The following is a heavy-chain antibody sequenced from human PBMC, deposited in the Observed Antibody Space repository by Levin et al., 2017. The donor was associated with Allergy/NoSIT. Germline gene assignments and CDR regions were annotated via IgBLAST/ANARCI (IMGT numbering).Heavy chain of an antibody. CDR3: ARHNKNHYFYGMDV. Sequence: SETLSLTCTVAGGSVNTFYWSWVRQSPGKGLEWLAHIYFNGNTNYNPSLRSRVTISLGTSVNQVSLTLTSVTTADTAVYYCARHNKNHYFYGMDVWGQGTAVSVSS. CDR1: GGSVNTFY. V-gene: IGHV4-59*02. J-gene: IGHJ6*02. D-gene: IGHD1-14*01. CDR2: IYFNGNT.